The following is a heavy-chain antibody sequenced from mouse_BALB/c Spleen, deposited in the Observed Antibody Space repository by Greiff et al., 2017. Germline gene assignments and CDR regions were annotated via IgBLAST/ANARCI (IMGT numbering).Heavy chain of an antibody. CDR3: AKATYWYFDV. Sequence: EVQLQQSGPGLVKPSQSLSLTCTVTGYSITSDYAWNWIRQFPGNKLEWMGYISYSGSTSYNPSLKSRISITRDTSKNQFFLQLNSVTTEDTATYYCAKATYWYFDVWGAGTTVTVSS. D-gene: IGHD3-2*02. CDR2: ISYSGST. J-gene: IGHJ1*01. V-gene: IGHV3-2*02. CDR1: GYSITSDYA.